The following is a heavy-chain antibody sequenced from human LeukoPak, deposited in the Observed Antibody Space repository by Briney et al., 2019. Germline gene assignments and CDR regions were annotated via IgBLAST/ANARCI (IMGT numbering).Heavy chain of an antibody. D-gene: IGHD6-13*01. J-gene: IGHJ4*02. Sequence: GGSLRLSCAASGFTFCSYAMHWVRQARGKGLEWAAVISYDGSNKYYADSVKGRFTISRDNSKNTLYLQMNTLRAEDTAVYYCARGIATIDYWGQGTLVTVSS. CDR1: GFTFCSYA. CDR3: ARGIATIDY. CDR2: ISYDGSNK. V-gene: IGHV3-30*04.